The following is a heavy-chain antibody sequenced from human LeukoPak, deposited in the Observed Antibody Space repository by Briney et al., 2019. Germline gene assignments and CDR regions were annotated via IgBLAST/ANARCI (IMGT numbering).Heavy chain of an antibody. CDR2: ISSSSSYI. D-gene: IGHD3-22*01. CDR1: GFTFSSYS. V-gene: IGHV3-21*01. CDR3: ARDTGAYYDSGGLDY. Sequence: GGSLRLSCAASGFTFSSYSMNWVRQAPGKGLEWVSSISSSSSYIYYADSVKGRFTISRDNAKNSLYLQMNSLRAEDTAVYYRARDTGAYYDSGGLDYWGQGTLVTVSS. J-gene: IGHJ4*02.